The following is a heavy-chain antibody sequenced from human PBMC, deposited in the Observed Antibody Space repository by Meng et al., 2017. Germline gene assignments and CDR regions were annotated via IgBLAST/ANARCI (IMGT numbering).Heavy chain of an antibody. V-gene: IGHV4-39*07. CDR1: GDSISSSSYY. J-gene: IGHJ5*02. CDR2: IYYSGST. Sequence: QLQLQESGPGLVKPSETLSLTCTVSGDSISSSSYYWGWIRQPPGKGLEWIGSIYYSGSTYYNPSLKSRVTISVDTSKNQFSLKLSSVTAADTAVYYCARGRVVNWFDPWGQGTLVTVSS. CDR3: ARGRVVNWFDP. D-gene: IGHD2-15*01.